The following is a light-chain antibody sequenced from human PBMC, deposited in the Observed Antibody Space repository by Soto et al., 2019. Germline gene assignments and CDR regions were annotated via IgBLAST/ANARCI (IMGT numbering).Light chain of an antibody. Sequence: QSVLTQPPSASGTPGQRVIISCSGSGSNVGRNTVSWYRQLPVTAPKLLIYSDNQRPSGVPDRLSASKSGTSASLAISGLQSEDEADYYCAVWDDSLNGRVFGGGTKLTVL. CDR2: SDN. V-gene: IGLV1-44*01. J-gene: IGLJ3*02. CDR1: GSNVGRNT. CDR3: AVWDDSLNGRV.